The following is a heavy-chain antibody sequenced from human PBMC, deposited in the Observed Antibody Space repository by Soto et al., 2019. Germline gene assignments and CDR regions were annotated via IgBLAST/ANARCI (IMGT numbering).Heavy chain of an antibody. J-gene: IGHJ5*02. CDR1: GYTFTSYG. Sequence: ASVKVSCKASGYTFTSYGISWVRQAPGQGLEWMGWISAYNGNTNYAQKLQGRVTMTTDTSTSTAYMELRSLRSDDTAVYYCARDRSSTGGWHWFDPWGQGTLVTVSS. CDR3: ARDRSSTGGWHWFDP. V-gene: IGHV1-18*01. D-gene: IGHD2-2*01. CDR2: ISAYNGNT.